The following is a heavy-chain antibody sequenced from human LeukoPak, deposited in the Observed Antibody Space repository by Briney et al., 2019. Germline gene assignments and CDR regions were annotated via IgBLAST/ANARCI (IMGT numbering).Heavy chain of an antibody. CDR1: GFTFSSYE. CDR3: ARDRLNYGGNDY. CDR2: ISSSGSTI. Sequence: GGSLRLSCAASGFTFSSYEMNWVRQAPGKGLEWVSYISSSGSTIYYADSVKGRFTISRDNAKNSLYLQMNSLRAEDTALYYCARDRLNYGGNDYWGQGTLVTVSS. V-gene: IGHV3-48*03. D-gene: IGHD4-23*01. J-gene: IGHJ4*02.